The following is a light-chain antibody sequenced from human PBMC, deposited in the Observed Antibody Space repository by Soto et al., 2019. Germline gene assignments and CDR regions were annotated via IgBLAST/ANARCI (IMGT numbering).Light chain of an antibody. J-gene: IGKJ1*01. V-gene: IGKV1-5*01. Sequence: DIQMTQSPSTLSASVGDRVTITCRASQSISSWLAWYQQKPGKAPKLLIYDASSLESGVPSRFSGSGSGPEFTLTISRLQPYDFATYYCQQYNSYSWTFGQGTKVEIK. CDR2: DAS. CDR1: QSISSW. CDR3: QQYNSYSWT.